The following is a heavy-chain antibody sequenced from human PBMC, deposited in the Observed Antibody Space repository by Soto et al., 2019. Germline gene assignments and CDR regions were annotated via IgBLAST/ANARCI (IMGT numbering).Heavy chain of an antibody. J-gene: IGHJ4*02. Sequence: HGESLKISCKGSGYRFSDYWINWVRQMPGKGLEWMGRIDPSDSYTNYSPSFQGHVTISADKSINTAYLQWSSLKDSDSAMYFCARRLEGDYWGQGTLVTVSS. CDR1: GYRFSDYW. CDR2: IDPSDSYT. D-gene: IGHD4-17*01. CDR3: ARRLEGDY. V-gene: IGHV5-10-1*01.